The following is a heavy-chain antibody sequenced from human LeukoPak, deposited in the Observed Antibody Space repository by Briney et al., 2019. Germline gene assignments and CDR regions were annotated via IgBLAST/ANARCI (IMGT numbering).Heavy chain of an antibody. V-gene: IGHV3-23*01. CDR1: GFTFSSYA. J-gene: IGHJ4*02. Sequence: GGSLRLSCAASGFTFSSYAMSWVRQAPGKGLEWVSAISGSGGSTYYADSVKGRFTISRDDSKNTLYLQMNSQRAEDTAVYYCAKGGLMITFGGVIVTPYYFDYWGQGTLVTVSS. CDR3: AKGGLMITFGGVIVTPYYFDY. D-gene: IGHD3-16*02. CDR2: ISGSGGST.